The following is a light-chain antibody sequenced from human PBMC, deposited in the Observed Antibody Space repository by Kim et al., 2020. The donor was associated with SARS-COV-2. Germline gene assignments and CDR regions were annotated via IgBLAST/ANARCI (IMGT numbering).Light chain of an antibody. CDR2: GTT. J-gene: IGLJ2*01. V-gene: IGLV1-40*01. CDR3: QSYDTILSASVV. Sequence: VTISCTGSSSNIGADYDVHWYQQFPGRAPKILIYGTTNRPSGVPDRFSGSRSGSSASLVITGLQAEDEADYYCQSYDTILSASVVFGGGTQLTVL. CDR1: SSNIGADYD.